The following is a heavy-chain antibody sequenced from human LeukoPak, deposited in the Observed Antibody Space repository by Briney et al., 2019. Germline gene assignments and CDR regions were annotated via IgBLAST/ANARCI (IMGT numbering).Heavy chain of an antibody. V-gene: IGHV5-51*01. CDR3: ARLPYCSSTSCYVHAFDI. CDR2: IYPGDSDT. Sequence: GESLKISCKGSGYSFTSYWIGWVRQMPGKGLEWMGIIYPGDSDTRYSPSFQGQVTISADKSISTAYLQWNSLKASDTAMYYCARLPYCSSTSCYVHAFDIWGQGTMVTVSS. CDR1: GYSFTSYW. D-gene: IGHD2-2*01. J-gene: IGHJ3*02.